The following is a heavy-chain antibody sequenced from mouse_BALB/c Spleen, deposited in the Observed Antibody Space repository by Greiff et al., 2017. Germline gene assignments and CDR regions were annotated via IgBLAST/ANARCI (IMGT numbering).Heavy chain of an antibody. CDR1: GYTFTSYW. CDR3: TRSDWGYFDY. J-gene: IGHJ2*01. CDR2: IYPSDSYT. V-gene: IGHV1-69*02. Sequence: VQLQQPGAELVRPGASVKLSCKASGYTFTSYWINWVKQRPGQGLEWIGNIYPSDSYTNYNQKFKDKATLTVDKSSSTAYMQLSSPTSEDSAVYYCTRSDWGYFDYWGQGTTLTVSS. D-gene: IGHD4-1*01.